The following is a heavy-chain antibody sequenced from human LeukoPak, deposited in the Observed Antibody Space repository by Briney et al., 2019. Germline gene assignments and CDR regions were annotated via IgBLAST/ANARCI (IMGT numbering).Heavy chain of an antibody. J-gene: IGHJ3*02. CDR3: ARDLAGVGAFDI. V-gene: IGHV1-3*01. D-gene: IGHD3-3*01. CDR2: INAGNGNT. Sequence: ASVKVSRKASGYTFTSYAMHWVRQAPGQRLEWMGWINAGNGNTKYSQKFQGRVTITRDTSASTAYMELSSLRSEDTAVYYCARDLAGVGAFDIWGQGTMVTVSS. CDR1: GYTFTSYA.